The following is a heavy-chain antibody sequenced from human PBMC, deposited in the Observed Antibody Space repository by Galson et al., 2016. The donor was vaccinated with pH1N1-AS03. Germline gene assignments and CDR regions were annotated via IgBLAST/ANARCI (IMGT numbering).Heavy chain of an antibody. CDR1: GFAFNSYT. D-gene: IGHD1-26*01. CDR3: ARGIVGATWYACDI. CDR2: IPYDGRNK. V-gene: IGHV3-30*01. J-gene: IGHJ3*02. Sequence: SLRLSCAASGFAFNSYTMHWVRQAPGKGLEWVTFIPYDGRNKHYADSVKGRFTISRDNSKNTLFLQMNSLRVEDTALYYCARGIVGATWYACDILGQGTMVTVSS.